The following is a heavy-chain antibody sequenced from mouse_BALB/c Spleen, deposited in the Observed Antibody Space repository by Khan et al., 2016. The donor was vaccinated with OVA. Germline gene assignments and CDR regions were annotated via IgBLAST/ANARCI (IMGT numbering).Heavy chain of an antibody. V-gene: IGHV1S136*01. J-gene: IGHJ3*01. CDR3: AQGGTDYVAFVY. Sequence: DVQLQESGPEVVKPGASVKMSCKASGYTFTSYVMHWVKQKPGQGLEWIGYIYPFNDVTKFNEKFNGKATLTSDKSSSTAYMELSSLTSEDSAVYYCAQGGTDYVAFVYWGQGTLVTVSA. CDR1: GYTFTSYV. CDR2: IYPFNDVT. D-gene: IGHD2-13*01.